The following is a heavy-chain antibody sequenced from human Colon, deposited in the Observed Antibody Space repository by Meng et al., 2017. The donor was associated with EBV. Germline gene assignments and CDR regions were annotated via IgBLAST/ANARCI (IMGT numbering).Heavy chain of an antibody. Sequence: VQLVQSGFELKKPGAPVMVSCKASGYTFSTYPINWDRQAHGRGLEWMGWISTNTGTPTYTQGFTGRFVFSLDTSVSTAYLQISSLKAEDTAVYYCARGGNFDPWGQGTLVTVSS. CDR3: ARGGNFDP. CDR2: ISTNTGTP. D-gene: IGHD2/OR15-2a*01. J-gene: IGHJ5*02. V-gene: IGHV7-4-1*02. CDR1: GYTFSTYP.